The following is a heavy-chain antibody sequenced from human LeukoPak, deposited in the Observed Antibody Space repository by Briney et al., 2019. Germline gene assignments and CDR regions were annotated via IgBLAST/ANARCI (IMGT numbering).Heavy chain of an antibody. CDR3: ARSHTVAGFDY. CDR2: IYHSGST. J-gene: IGHJ4*02. Sequence: SETLSLTCAVSGGSISSGGYSWSWIRQPPGKGLEWIGYIYHSGSTYYNPSLKSRVTISVDTSKNQFSLKLSSVTAADTAVYYCARSHTVAGFDYWGQGTLVTVSS. D-gene: IGHD4-23*01. CDR1: GGSISSGGYS. V-gene: IGHV4-30-2*01.